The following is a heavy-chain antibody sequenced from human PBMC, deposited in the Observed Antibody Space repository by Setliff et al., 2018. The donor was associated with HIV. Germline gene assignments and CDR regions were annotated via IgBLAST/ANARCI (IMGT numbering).Heavy chain of an antibody. CDR1: GFTLSSHW. V-gene: IGHV3-74*01. J-gene: IGHJ6*03. D-gene: IGHD3-16*01. CDR3: ARSGGIGNYHWDV. CDR2: INRDGSFT. Sequence: PGGSLRLSCTTSGFTLSSHWMHWVRQAPGKGLVWVSRINRDGSFTNYADSVKGRFTIARDKAKNTVYLQMNSLRAEDTAVYYCARSGGIGNYHWDVWGKGTTVTVSS.